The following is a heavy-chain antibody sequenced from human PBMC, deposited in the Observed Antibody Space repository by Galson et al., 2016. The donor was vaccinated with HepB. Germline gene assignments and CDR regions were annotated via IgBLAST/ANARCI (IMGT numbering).Heavy chain of an antibody. CDR1: GFTFSSYA. Sequence: SLRLSCAASGFTFSSYALSWVRQAPGKGLEWVSAVSGSDDYSTYYADSVKGRFTISNDTSNSTMYLQMKSLTVEDTALYYWAGQYSSTWASVDYWGQGTMVTVSS. J-gene: IGHJ4*02. CDR3: AGQYSSTWASVDY. CDR2: VSGSDDYST. V-gene: IGHV3-23*01. D-gene: IGHD6-13*01.